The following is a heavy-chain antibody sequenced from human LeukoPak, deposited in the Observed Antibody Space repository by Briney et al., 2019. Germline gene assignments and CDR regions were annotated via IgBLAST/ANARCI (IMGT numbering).Heavy chain of an antibody. CDR1: GYTLTELS. J-gene: IGHJ4*02. CDR3: ARDRRHCSSTSCYGPRFDY. CDR2: FDPEDGET. V-gene: IGHV1-24*01. D-gene: IGHD2-2*01. Sequence: ASVKVSCKVSGYTLTELSMHWVRQAPGKGLEWMGGFDPEDGETIYAQKFQGRVTMTEDTSTDTAYMELRSLRSDDTAVYYCARDRRHCSSTSCYGPRFDYWGQGTLVTVSS.